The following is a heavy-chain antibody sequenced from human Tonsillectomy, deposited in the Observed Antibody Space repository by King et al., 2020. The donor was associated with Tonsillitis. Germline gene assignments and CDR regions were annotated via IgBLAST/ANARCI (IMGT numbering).Heavy chain of an antibody. CDR1: GFTFSSYA. Sequence: VQLVESGGGLVQPGGSLRLSCAASGFTFSSYAMTWVRQAPGKGLEWVSVISGSGGSTYYADSVKGRFTISRDNSKNTLYLHMNSLRAEATAVYYCAKRLGWEVLEVLGAFDIWGQGAMVTVSS. V-gene: IGHV3-23*04. CDR3: AKRLGWEVLEVLGAFDI. CDR2: ISGSGGST. J-gene: IGHJ3*02. D-gene: IGHD1-26*01.